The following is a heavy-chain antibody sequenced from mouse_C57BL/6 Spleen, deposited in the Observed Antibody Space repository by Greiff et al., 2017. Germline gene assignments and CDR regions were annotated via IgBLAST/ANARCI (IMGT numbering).Heavy chain of an antibody. CDR1: GYTFTSYW. V-gene: IGHV1-72*01. CDR3: ASGEYDGAGYAMDY. Sequence: QVQLQQPGAELVKPGASVKLSCKASGYTFTSYWMHWVKQRPGRGLEWIGRIDPNSGGTKYNEKFKSKATLTVDKPSSTAYMQLSSLTSEDSAVYDCASGEYDGAGYAMDYWGQGTSVTVSS. J-gene: IGHJ4*01. D-gene: IGHD2-14*01. CDR2: IDPNSGGT.